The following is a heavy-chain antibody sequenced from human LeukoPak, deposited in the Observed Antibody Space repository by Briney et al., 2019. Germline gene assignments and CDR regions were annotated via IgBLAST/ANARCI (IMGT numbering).Heavy chain of an antibody. CDR1: GFTFSSYW. CDR3: AKDQSRAVAGYYYYGMDV. Sequence: PGGSLRLSCAASGFTFSSYWMSWVRQAPGKGLEWVANINLDGSDRYYVDSVKGRFTISRDNSKNTLYLQMNSLRAEDTAVYYCAKDQSRAVAGYYYYGMDVWGQGTKVTVSS. CDR2: INLDGSDR. J-gene: IGHJ6*02. V-gene: IGHV3-7*03. D-gene: IGHD6-19*01.